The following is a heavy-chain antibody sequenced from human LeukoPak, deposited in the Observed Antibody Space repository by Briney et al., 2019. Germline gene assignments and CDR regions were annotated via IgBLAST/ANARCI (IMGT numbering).Heavy chain of an antibody. CDR1: GPSLSGYY. CDR3: ARGLGMASPEKLPTGV. CDR2: INHSGST. J-gene: IGHJ4*02. Sequence: SETLSLTCPVYGPSLSGYYWSWIRQPPGKGLGWIGEINHSGSTNYNPSLKSRVTISVDTSKDQFSLKLSSVTAADTAVYYCARGLGMASPEKLPTGVWGQGTLVTVSS. D-gene: IGHD1-14*01. V-gene: IGHV4-34*01.